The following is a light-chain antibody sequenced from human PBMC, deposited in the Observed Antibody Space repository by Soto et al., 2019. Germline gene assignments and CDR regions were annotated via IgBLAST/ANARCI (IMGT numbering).Light chain of an antibody. J-gene: IGKJ1*01. CDR3: LQFSHFPRT. CDR2: QIS. Sequence: DVVMTQTPLSSPVTLGQPAAISCRSSQRLVYSDSNTYLSWLQQRPGQPRRLLNYQISHRLSGVKDRLSGSGAGTDFTLKISREEPEDVGLDFCLQFSHFPRTFVQGTKVKFK. V-gene: IGKV2-24*01. CDR1: QRLVYSDSNTY.